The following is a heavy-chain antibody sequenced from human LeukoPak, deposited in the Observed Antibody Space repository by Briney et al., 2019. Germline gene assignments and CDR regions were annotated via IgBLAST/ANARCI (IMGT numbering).Heavy chain of an antibody. V-gene: IGHV4-34*01. D-gene: IGHD3-10*01. J-gene: IGHJ4*02. CDR1: GGSFSGYY. CDR3: AREGITMVRGVTRRGYYFDY. Sequence: TSETLSLNCAVYGGSFSGYYWSWIRQPPGKGLEWIGEINHSGSTNYNPSLKSRGTISVDSSKNQFSLKLSSVTAADTAVYYCAREGITMVRGVTRRGYYFDYWGQGTLVTVSS. CDR2: INHSGST.